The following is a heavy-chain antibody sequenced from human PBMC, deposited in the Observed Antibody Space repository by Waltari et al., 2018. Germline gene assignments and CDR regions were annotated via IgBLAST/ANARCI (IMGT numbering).Heavy chain of an antibody. J-gene: IGHJ4*02. CDR1: GFTFNTFW. CDR3: ARDWEGDRPNFDY. V-gene: IGHV3-7*04. CDR2: IKQDGSDT. Sequence: EVQLVESGGGLVQPGGSLRLSCVASGFTFNTFWLSWGRQAPGKGLEWVTDIKQDGSDTYYADSVKGRFTVSRDNAKNSLYLQMNSLRVEDTAVYYCARDWEGDRPNFDYWGQGTLVTVSS. D-gene: IGHD1-26*01.